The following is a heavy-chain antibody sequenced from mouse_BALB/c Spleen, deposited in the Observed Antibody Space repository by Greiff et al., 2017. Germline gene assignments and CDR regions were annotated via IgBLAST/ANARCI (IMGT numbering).Heavy chain of an antibody. D-gene: IGHD2-1*01. V-gene: IGHV1-14*01. CDR1: GYTFTSYV. CDR2: INPYNDGT. Sequence: EVQLQQSGPELVKPGASVKMSCKASGYTFTSYVMHWVKQKPGQGLEWIGYINPYNDGTKYNEKFKGKATLTSDKSSSTAYMELSSLTSEDSAVYYCARNYGTYPMDYWGQGTSVTVSS. CDR3: ARNYGTYPMDY. J-gene: IGHJ4*01.